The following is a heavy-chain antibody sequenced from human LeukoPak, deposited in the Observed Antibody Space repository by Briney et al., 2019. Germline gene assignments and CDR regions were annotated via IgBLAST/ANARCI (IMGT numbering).Heavy chain of an antibody. J-gene: IGHJ4*02. Sequence: PRESLRLSCSAPGFTLRNFAISWVRPAPREGLEWVSSICGVDTHYADSVKRRFTISRSASRSPVALQMSSLRAEDTDIYYCAKDGKSFNSMYDYFDSWGQGTLVTVSS. V-gene: IGHV3-23*03. CDR2: ICGVDT. CDR1: GFTLRNFA. D-gene: IGHD2-8*01. CDR3: AKDGKSFNSMYDYFDS.